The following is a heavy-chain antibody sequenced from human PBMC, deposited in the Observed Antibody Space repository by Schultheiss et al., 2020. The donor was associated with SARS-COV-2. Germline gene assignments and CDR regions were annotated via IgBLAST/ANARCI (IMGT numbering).Heavy chain of an antibody. CDR1: GGSISSGGYY. D-gene: IGHD3-3*01. V-gene: IGHV4-31*03. J-gene: IGHJ6*02. CDR2: IYYSGST. Sequence: SETLSLTCTVSGGSISSGGYYWSWIRQHPGKGLEWIGYIYYSGSTYYNPSLKSRVTISVDTSKNQSSLKLSSVTAADTAVYYCARDRYYDFWSGYYSDYYYGMDVWSQGTAVTVSS. CDR3: ARDRYYDFWSGYYSDYYYGMDV.